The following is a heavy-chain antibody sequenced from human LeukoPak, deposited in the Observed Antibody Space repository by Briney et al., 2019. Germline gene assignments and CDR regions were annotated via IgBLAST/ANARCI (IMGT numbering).Heavy chain of an antibody. CDR1: GFTFSSYS. D-gene: IGHD6-13*01. J-gene: IGHJ4*02. V-gene: IGHV3-21*01. CDR2: ISSSSSYI. Sequence: GGSLRLSCAASGFTFSSYSMNWVRQAPGKGLEWLSSISSSSSYIYYADSVKGRFTISRDNAKNSLYLQMNSLRAEDTAVYYCASLYSSSWKVDYRGQGTLVTVSS. CDR3: ASLYSSSWKVDY.